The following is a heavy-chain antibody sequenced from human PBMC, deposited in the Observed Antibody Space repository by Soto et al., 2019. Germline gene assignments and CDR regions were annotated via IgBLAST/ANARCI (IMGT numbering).Heavy chain of an antibody. D-gene: IGHD6-6*01. CDR2: IYYSGST. CDR3: ARHARIAARPSSFDY. J-gene: IGHJ4*02. CDR1: GGSISSYY. Sequence: SETLSLTCTVSGGSISSYYWSWIRQPPGKGLEWIGYIYYSGSTNYNPSLKSRVTISVDTSKNQFSLKLSSVTAADTAVYYCARHARIAARPSSFDYWGQGTLVTVSS. V-gene: IGHV4-59*08.